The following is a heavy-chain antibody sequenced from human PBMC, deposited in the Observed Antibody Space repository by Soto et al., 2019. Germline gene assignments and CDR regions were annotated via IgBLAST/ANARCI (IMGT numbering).Heavy chain of an antibody. CDR2: IIPIFGTA. V-gene: IGHV1-69*13. CDR3: ARDRLDYYGSGSVGYYYYGMDV. CDR1: GGTFSSYA. J-gene: IGHJ6*02. D-gene: IGHD3-10*01. Sequence: GASVKVSCKASGGTFSSYAISWVRQAPGQGLEWMGGIIPIFGTANYAQKFQGRVTITADESTSTAYMELSSLRSEDTAVYYCARDRLDYYGSGSVGYYYYGMDVWGQGTTVTVSS.